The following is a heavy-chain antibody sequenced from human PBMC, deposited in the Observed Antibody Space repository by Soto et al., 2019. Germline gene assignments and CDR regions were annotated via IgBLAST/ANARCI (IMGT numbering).Heavy chain of an antibody. Sequence: ASVKVSCKASGYTFTTNYMHWVRQAPGQGLEWMGIINPSGGRTSYAQKFQGRVTMTRDTSTSTVYMELSSLRSEDTAVYYCASSYCISTSCPPYYGMDVWGQGTTVTVSS. J-gene: IGHJ6*02. CDR2: INPSGGRT. V-gene: IGHV1-46*01. CDR3: ASSYCISTSCPPYYGMDV. CDR1: GYTFTTNY. D-gene: IGHD2-2*01.